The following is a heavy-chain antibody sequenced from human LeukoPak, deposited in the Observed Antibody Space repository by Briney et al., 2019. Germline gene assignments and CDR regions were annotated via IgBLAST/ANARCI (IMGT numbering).Heavy chain of an antibody. CDR3: ASSWYTSNWFDP. CDR1: GGSISSSSYY. D-gene: IGHD2-2*02. J-gene: IGHJ5*02. Sequence: SQTLSLTCTVSGGSISSSSYYWGWIRQPPGKGLEWIGSIYYTGSTYYNPSLKSRVTISIDTSKNQFSLKLSSVTAADTAVYYCASSWYTSNWFDPWGQGTLVTVSS. V-gene: IGHV4-39*07. CDR2: IYYTGST.